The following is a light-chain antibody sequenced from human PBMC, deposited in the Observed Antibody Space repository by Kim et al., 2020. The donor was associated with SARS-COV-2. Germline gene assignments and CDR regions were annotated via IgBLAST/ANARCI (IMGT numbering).Light chain of an antibody. CDR1: QTVLGNY. CDR2: GAS. CDR3: QQYGSAMDT. V-gene: IGKV3-20*01. J-gene: IGKJ2*01. Sequence: EIVVTQSPSTLSLSQGEGATLSCSASQTVLGNYVAWYQQRPGQAPRPLIYGASRRATAVPDRFSASGSVTDFTLTISRLEPDDFGVYYCQQYGSAMDTFGQGTKLQI.